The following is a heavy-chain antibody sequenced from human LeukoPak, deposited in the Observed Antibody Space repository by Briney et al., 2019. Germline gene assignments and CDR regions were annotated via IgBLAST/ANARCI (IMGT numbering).Heavy chain of an antibody. CDR2: IYYSGST. J-gene: IGHJ5*02. CDR3: ARPKEITFGNPSWFDP. Sequence: SETLSLTCTVSGGSISSGGYYWSWNRQHPGKGLEWIGYIYYSGSTYYNPSLKSRVTISVDTSKNQFSLKLSSVTAADTAVYYCARPKEITFGNPSWFDPWGQGTLVTVSS. V-gene: IGHV4-31*03. D-gene: IGHD3-16*01. CDR1: GGSISSGGYY.